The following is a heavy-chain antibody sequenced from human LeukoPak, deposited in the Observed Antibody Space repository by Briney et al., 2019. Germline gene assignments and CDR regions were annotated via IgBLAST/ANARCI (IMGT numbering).Heavy chain of an antibody. Sequence: NPGGSLRLSCAASGFTFSNYYMGWIRQAPGKGLEWVSYISRSGDSIHYADSVKGRFTISRDNAKNFLFLEMNSLTAEDTAVYYCAREVGGSYSKEHAFDIWGQGTMVTVSS. CDR3: AREVGGSYSKEHAFDI. CDR1: GFTFSNYY. J-gene: IGHJ3*02. D-gene: IGHD1-26*01. CDR2: ISRSGDSI. V-gene: IGHV3-11*04.